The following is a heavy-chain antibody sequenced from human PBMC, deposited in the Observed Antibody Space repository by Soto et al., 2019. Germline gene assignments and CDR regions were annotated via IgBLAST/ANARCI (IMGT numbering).Heavy chain of an antibody. D-gene: IGHD3-10*01. CDR1: GFTFSSYA. CDR3: ARETGAAYYYGSGSYFGYFDY. J-gene: IGHJ4*02. CDR2: ISYDGSNK. V-gene: IGHV3-30-3*01. Sequence: GGSLRLSCAASGFTFSSYAMHWVRQAPGKGLEWVAVISYDGSNKYYADSVKGRFTISRDNSKNTLYLQMNSLRAEDTAVYYCARETGAAYYYGSGSYFGYFDYWGQGTLVTVS.